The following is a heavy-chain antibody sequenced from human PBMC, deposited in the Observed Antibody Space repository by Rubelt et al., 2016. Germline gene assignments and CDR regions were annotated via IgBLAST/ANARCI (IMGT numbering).Heavy chain of an antibody. V-gene: IGHV4-30-4*07. D-gene: IGHD2-15*01. CDR2: IYYSGGT. Sequence: QLQLQESGPGLVKPSQTLSLTCAVSGGSISSGGYSWSWIRQPPGKGLEWIGSIYYSGGTYYNPSPKSRVTISVDTSKNQFSLKLSSVTAADTAVYYCAAATASRENWFDPWGQGTLVTVSS. CDR1: GGSISSGGYS. J-gene: IGHJ5*02. CDR3: AAATASRENWFDP.